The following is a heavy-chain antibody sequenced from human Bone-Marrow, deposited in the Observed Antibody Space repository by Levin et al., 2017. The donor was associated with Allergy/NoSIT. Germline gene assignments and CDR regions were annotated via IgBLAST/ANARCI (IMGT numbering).Heavy chain of an antibody. CDR1: GFSFSSSV. J-gene: IGHJ4*02. CDR3: ARGELRLTIPYYIDN. CDR2: ISSNNFFI. D-gene: IGHD3-10*01. Sequence: GEFLKISCAASGFSFSSSVMNWFRQAPGKGLEWVSYISSNNFFIRYADSVKGRFTVSRDNAKNSLFLQMNSLKAEDTAVYYCARGELRLTIPYYIDNWGRGTLVTVSS. V-gene: IGHV3-48*01.